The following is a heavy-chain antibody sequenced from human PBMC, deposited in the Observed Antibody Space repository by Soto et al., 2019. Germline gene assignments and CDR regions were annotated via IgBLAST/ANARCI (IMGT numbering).Heavy chain of an antibody. CDR2: IYYSGST. J-gene: IGHJ6*02. CDR3: ARHPSRRYYDSSGYYYPLVYGIDV. CDR1: GVSLSSYY. D-gene: IGHD3-22*01. V-gene: IGHV4-59*08. Sequence: SETLSLTCTVSGVSLSSYYWSWIRQPPGKGLEWIGYIYYSGSTNYNPSLKSRVTISVDTSKNQFSLKLSSVTAADTAVYYCARHPSRRYYDSSGYYYPLVYGIDVWGQGTTVT.